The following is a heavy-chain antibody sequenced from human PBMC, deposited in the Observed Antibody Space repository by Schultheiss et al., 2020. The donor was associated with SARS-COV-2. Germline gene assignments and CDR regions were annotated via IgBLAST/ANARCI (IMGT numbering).Heavy chain of an antibody. V-gene: IGHV4-39*07. D-gene: IGHD1-1*01. CDR3: AKIQLYYYYYMDV. CDR2: IYYSGST. CDR1: GGSISSYY. Sequence: SETLSLTCTVSGGSISSYYWGWIRQPPGKGLEWIGSIYYSGSTYYNPSLKSRVTISVDTSKNQFSLKLSSVTAADTAVYYCAKIQLYYYYYMDVWGKGTTVTVSS. J-gene: IGHJ6*03.